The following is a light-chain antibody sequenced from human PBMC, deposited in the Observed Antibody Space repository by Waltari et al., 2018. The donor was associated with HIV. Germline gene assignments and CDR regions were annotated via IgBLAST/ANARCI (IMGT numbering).Light chain of an antibody. CDR1: DKNIGHEG. Sequence: AGLTQPPPVSKDLGKNVTLTLTGNDKNIGHEGVCWLLRPPGHPPDVLSYRGGARPPGVSQGYSVSTSGNKASLTIPGLRVEDEGIYYCSAWDSSLSAWVFGGGTRLTVL. CDR2: RGG. J-gene: IGLJ3*02. V-gene: IGLV10-54*01. CDR3: SAWDSSLSAWV.